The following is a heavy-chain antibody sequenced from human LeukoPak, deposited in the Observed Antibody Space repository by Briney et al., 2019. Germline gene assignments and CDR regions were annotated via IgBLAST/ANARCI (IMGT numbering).Heavy chain of an antibody. J-gene: IGHJ6*02. CDR2: IYYSGST. D-gene: IGHD3-3*01. Sequence: SETLSLTCTVSGGSISSYYWSWIRQPPGKGLEWIGYIYYSGSTNYNPSLKSRVTISVDTSKNQFSLKLSSVTAADTAVYYCARDRYYGGMDVWGQGTTVTVSS. CDR3: ARDRYYGGMDV. V-gene: IGHV4-59*01. CDR1: GGSISSYY.